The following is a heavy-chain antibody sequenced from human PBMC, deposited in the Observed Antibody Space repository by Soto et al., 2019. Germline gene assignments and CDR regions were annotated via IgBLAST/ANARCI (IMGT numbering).Heavy chain of an antibody. CDR2: ISGSGDST. CDR1: GFTFSVYA. D-gene: IGHD3-10*01. Sequence: EVRLLESGGGLVQPGGSLRLSCAASGFTFSVYAMSWVRQAPGKGLEWVSGISGSGDSTHYADSVKGGFTVSRDNSKSMLYLQTNSLRAEDTAIYYCAKALYGGFTYWGQGTLVTVSS. CDR3: AKALYGGFTY. J-gene: IGHJ4*02. V-gene: IGHV3-23*01.